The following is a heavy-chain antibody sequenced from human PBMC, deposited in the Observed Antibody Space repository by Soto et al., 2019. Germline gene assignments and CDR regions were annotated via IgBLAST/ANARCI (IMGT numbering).Heavy chain of an antibody. J-gene: IGHJ4*02. CDR1: GFTFSNYA. CDR3: AKNPWLPAATPSTFYY. CDR2: ISGSGGSK. Sequence: EVQLLESGGGLVQPGGSLRLSCAASGFTFSNYAMSWVRQAPGNGLEWVSAISGSGGSKYYADSVKGRFTISRDNSKYTLYLQMNSLRAEETAVSYLAKNPWLPAATPSTFYYWGQGTLVTVSS. V-gene: IGHV3-23*01. D-gene: IGHD2-2*01.